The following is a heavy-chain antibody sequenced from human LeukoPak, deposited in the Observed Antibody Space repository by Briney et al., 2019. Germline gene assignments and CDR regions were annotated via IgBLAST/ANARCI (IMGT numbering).Heavy chain of an antibody. J-gene: IGHJ3*02. Sequence: SETLSLTCTVSGGSISSGGYYWSWIRQHPGKGLEWIGYIYYSGSTYYNPSLKSRVTISVDTSKNQFSLKLSPVTAADTAVYYCARDEGLNGAFDIWGQGTMVTVSS. V-gene: IGHV4-31*03. CDR3: ARDEGLNGAFDI. CDR2: IYYSGST. CDR1: GGSISSGGYY. D-gene: IGHD3-22*01.